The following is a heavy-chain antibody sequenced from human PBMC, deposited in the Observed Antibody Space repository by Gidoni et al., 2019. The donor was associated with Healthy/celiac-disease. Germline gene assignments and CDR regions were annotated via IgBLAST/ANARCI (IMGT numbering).Heavy chain of an antibody. CDR1: GFTFSSYS. V-gene: IGHV3-21*01. J-gene: IGHJ3*02. CDR2: IRSSSSYI. CDR3: ARTSGSDAFDI. Sequence: EVQLVESGGGLVKPGGSLSLSCAASGFTFSSYSMNWVRQAPGKGLEWDSSIRSSSSYIYYADSVKGRLTISRDNAKNSLYLQRNSLRAEDMAVYYCARTSGSDAFDIWGQGTMVTVSS.